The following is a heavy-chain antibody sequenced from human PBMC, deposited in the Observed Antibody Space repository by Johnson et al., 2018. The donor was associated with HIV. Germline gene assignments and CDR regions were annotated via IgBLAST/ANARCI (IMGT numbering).Heavy chain of an antibody. CDR1: DFTFTNNA. J-gene: IGHJ3*02. CDR2: IYSGGST. Sequence: QVQLVESGGGSVQPDRSLRLSCAASDFTFTNNAIHWVRQAPGKGLEWVAVIYSGGSTYYADSVKGRFTISRDNSKNTVFLQMNSLRPEDTAMYYCAKDLQLWAPSSAFDIWGQGTMVTVSS. V-gene: IGHV3-NL1*01. CDR3: AKDLQLWAPSSAFDI. D-gene: IGHD5-18*01.